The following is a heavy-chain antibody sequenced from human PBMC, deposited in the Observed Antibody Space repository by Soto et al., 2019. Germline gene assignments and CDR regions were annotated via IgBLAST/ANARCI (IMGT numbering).Heavy chain of an antibody. Sequence: VQLSESGPGLVRPSGILSLTCSVSGGSFSTYYWSWIRQPPGKGLEWIGYIHFSGATSYHPSHKSRVSLSMDTSRNQLSLTLNSVTAADTAVYYCAREYSSFEYWGQGIQVTVSS. CDR2: IHFSGAT. V-gene: IGHV4-59*01. J-gene: IGHJ4*02. CDR1: GGSFSTYY. D-gene: IGHD6-19*01. CDR3: AREYSSFEY.